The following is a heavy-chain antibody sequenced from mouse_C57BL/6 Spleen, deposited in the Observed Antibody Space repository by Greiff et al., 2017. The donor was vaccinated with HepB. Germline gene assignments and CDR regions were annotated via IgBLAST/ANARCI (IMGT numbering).Heavy chain of an antibody. CDR2: IDPSDSYT. Sequence: QVQLQQPGAELVKPGASVKLSCKASGYTFTSYWMQWVKQRPGQGLEWIGEIDPSDSYTNYNQKFKGKATLTVDTSSSTAYMQLSSLTSEDSAVYYCARVSEIFITTVVAPFDYWGQGPTLTVSS. CDR3: ARVSEIFITTVVAPFDY. CDR1: GYTFTSYW. V-gene: IGHV1-50*01. J-gene: IGHJ2*01. D-gene: IGHD1-1*01.